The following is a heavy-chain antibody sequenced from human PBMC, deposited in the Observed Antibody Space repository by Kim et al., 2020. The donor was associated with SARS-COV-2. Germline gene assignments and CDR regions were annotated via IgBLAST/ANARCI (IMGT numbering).Heavy chain of an antibody. V-gene: IGHV4-31*03. CDR2: MYYSGSS. CDR3: ARGYCSGGSCYPGVGY. J-gene: IGHJ4*02. Sequence: SETLSLTCTVSGDSISSGGYYWSWIRQYPGKGLEWIAYMYYSGSSYYNPSLKNRVIMSVDASKNQLSMKLTSMTAAATAVYYCARGYCSGGSCYPGVGYWGQGTLVIVSS. CDR1: GDSISSGGYY. D-gene: IGHD2-15*01.